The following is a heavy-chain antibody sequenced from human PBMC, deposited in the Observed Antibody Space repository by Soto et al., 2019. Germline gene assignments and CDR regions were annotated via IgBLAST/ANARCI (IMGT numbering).Heavy chain of an antibody. CDR1: DDSFRGAEYY. V-gene: IGHV4-61*08. D-gene: IGHD6-19*01. CDR3: ARGPAYIDGWRTFDL. Sequence: SETMSLTCTVSDDSFRGAEYYWSWIRQPLGKGPEWIGYTYYNGDTKYNPALRSRVTMSEDTSKNQFSLRLSSVTAADTAVYFCARGPAYIDGWRTFDLWGRGILVTVSS. CDR2: TYYNGDT. J-gene: IGHJ4*02.